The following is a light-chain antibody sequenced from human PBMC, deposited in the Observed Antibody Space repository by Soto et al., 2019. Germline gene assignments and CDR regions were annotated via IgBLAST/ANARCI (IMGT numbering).Light chain of an antibody. CDR3: QQRSNWQYT. CDR1: QSVSGN. Sequence: EIVLTQSPATLSLSPGERATLSCRASQSVSGNFAWYQQKPGQAPRLLIYDASNRATGIPARFSGSGSGTDFTLTISSLEPEDFAVYYCQQRSNWQYTFGQGTKLEIK. V-gene: IGKV3-11*01. CDR2: DAS. J-gene: IGKJ2*01.